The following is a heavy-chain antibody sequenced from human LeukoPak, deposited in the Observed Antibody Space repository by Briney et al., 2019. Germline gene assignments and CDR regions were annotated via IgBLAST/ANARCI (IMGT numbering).Heavy chain of an antibody. D-gene: IGHD3-3*01. V-gene: IGHV4-39*01. CDR2: IYYSGST. J-gene: IGHJ5*02. Sequence: SETLSLTCTVSGGSISGSTYYWGWIRQPPGKGLEWIGNIYYSGSTNYNPSLKSRVTISVDTSKNQFSLKLSSVTAADTAVYYCARHQYYDFWSGLNWFDPWGQGTLVTVSS. CDR1: GGSISGSTYY. CDR3: ARHQYYDFWSGLNWFDP.